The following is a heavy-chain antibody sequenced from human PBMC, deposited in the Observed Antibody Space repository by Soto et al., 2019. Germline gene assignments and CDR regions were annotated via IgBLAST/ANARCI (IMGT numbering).Heavy chain of an antibody. CDR3: ARVRSGWGIDY. J-gene: IGHJ4*02. V-gene: IGHV4-59*12. CDR1: GGSISNYY. D-gene: IGHD6-19*01. Sequence: SETLSLTCTVSGGSISNYYGSWIRQPPGKGLEWIGYIYYSGSTNYNPSLKSRVTISVDRSKNQFSLKLSSVTAADTAVYYCARVRSGWGIDYWGQGTLVTVSS. CDR2: IYYSGST.